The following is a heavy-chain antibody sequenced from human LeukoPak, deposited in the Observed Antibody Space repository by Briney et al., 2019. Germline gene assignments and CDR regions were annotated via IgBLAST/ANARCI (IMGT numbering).Heavy chain of an antibody. V-gene: IGHV1-69*04. CDR2: IIPILGIA. CDR3: ARAYYYDSSGYCDY. CDR1: VGTLSNYA. Sequence: SVKVSCKASVGTLSNYAISWVGQAPGQGLEWMGRIIPILGIANYAQKFQGRVTITADKSTSTAYMELSSLRSEDTAVYYCARAYYYDSSGYCDYWGQGPLVTVS. J-gene: IGHJ4*02. D-gene: IGHD3-22*01.